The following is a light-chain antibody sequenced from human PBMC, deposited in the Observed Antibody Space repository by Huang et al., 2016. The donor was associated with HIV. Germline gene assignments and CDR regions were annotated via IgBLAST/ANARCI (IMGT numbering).Light chain of an antibody. CDR3: LQYYDWPPWT. V-gene: IGKV3-15*01. CDR1: QNVYSN. J-gene: IGKJ1*01. CDR2: GAS. Sequence: ETVMTQSPASLSLSPGERATLSCRAGQNVYSNLAWYQHKPGQAPRLLIYGASTRATGVPARFSGSGSGTEFALTISSLQSEDFAVYYCLQYYDWPPWTCGQGTKVEIK.